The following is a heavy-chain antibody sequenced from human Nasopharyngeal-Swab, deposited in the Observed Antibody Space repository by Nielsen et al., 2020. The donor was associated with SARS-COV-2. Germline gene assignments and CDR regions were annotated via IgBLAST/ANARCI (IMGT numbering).Heavy chain of an antibody. CDR3: ARYSYGYHYYYYMDV. CDR1: GFTITISY. CDR2: IYSEGNT. J-gene: IGHJ6*03. D-gene: IGHD5-18*01. V-gene: IGHV3-53*04. Sequence: GESLKISCAASGFTITISYMSWVRQAPGKGLEWVSVIYSEGNTFYADSVRGRFTISRHNSKNTLYLQMNSLRPEDTAVYYCARYSYGYHYYYYMDVWGKGTTVTVSS.